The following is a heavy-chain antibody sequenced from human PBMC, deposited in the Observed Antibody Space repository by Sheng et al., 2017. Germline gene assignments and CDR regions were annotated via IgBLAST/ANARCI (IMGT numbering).Heavy chain of an antibody. D-gene: IGHD6-13*01. CDR3: ARDTDPGVWLTLGGFDP. V-gene: IGHV4-39*07. CDR1: GGSISSSSYY. J-gene: IGHJ5*02. Sequence: QLQLQESGPGLVKPSETLSLTCTVSGGSISSSSYYWGWIRQPPGKGLEWIGSIYYSGSTYYNPSLKSRVTISVDTSKNQFSLKLSSVTAADTAVYYCARDTDPGVWLTLGGFDPWGQGTLVTVSS. CDR2: IYYSGST.